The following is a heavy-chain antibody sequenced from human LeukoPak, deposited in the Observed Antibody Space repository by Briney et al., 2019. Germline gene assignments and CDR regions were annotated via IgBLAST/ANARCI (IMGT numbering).Heavy chain of an antibody. D-gene: IGHD3-10*01. CDR2: ISSSSSYI. V-gene: IGHV3-21*01. CDR3: ASSPADKRGSEFDY. J-gene: IGHJ4*02. CDR1: GFTFSSYS. Sequence: GGSLRLSCAASGFTFSSYSMNWVRQAPGKGLEWVSSISSSSSYIYYADSVKGRFTISRDNAKNSLYLQMNSLRAEDTAVYYCASSPADKRGSEFDYWGQGTLVTVSS.